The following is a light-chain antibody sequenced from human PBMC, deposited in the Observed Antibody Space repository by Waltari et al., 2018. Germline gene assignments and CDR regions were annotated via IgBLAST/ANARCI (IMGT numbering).Light chain of an antibody. CDR1: PNINSY. J-gene: IGKJ1*01. V-gene: IGKV1-39*01. Sequence: DIQMTQSPSSLSASVGDRVNIACRASPNINSYLNWYQQKPGKAPNLLISATSTLQSGVPSRFSASGSGTDFTLTISSLQPEDFATYYCQQSYTTPRTFGLGTRVEVK. CDR2: ATS. CDR3: QQSYTTPRT.